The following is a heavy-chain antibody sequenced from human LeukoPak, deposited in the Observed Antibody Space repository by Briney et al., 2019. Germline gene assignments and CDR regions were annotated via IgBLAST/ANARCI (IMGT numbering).Heavy chain of an antibody. CDR3: ARSGDTNRNWFDP. CDR1: GFTFSSYV. CDR2: ISYDGSNE. V-gene: IGHV3-30-3*01. D-gene: IGHD1-14*01. J-gene: IGHJ5*02. Sequence: GRSLRLSCAASGFTFSSYVMHWVRQPPGKGLEWVAVISYDGSNEHYVDSVKGRFTISRDNSKNTLYVQMNSLRAEDTAVYYCARSGDTNRNWFDPWGQGTLATVSS.